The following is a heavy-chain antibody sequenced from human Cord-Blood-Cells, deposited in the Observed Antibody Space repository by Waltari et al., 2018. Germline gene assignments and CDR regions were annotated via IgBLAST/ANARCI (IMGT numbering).Heavy chain of an antibody. J-gene: IGHJ3*02. CDR3: ARGGRVVLGNDAFDI. D-gene: IGHD3-10*01. CDR2: INHNSGGR. CDR1: GYTFTGYY. V-gene: IGHV1-2*02. Sequence: QVQPVQSRAEVPKPAASAKISSKASGYTFTGYYMHSVRKAPGQVRERMGWINHNSGGRNDAQKFQGRVTMTRETSISTAYMELSRLRSDDTAVYYCARGGRVVLGNDAFDICGQVTIVTVSS.